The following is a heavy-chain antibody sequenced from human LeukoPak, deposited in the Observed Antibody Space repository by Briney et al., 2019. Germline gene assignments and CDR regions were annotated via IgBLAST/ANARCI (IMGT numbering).Heavy chain of an antibody. CDR1: GFTFSGSA. D-gene: IGHD6-6*01. CDR3: TSLKYSSSSELLFDY. Sequence: PGGSLRLSCAASGFTFSGSAMHWVRQASGKGLEWVGRIRSKANSYATAYAASVKGRFTISRDDSKNTAYLQMNSLKTEDTAVYYCTSLKYSSSSELLFDYWGQGTLITVSS. J-gene: IGHJ4*02. CDR2: IRSKANSYAT. V-gene: IGHV3-73*01.